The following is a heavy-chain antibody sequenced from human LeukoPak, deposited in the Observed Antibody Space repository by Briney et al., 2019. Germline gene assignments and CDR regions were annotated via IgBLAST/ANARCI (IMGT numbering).Heavy chain of an antibody. V-gene: IGHV3-23*01. J-gene: IGHJ4*02. CDR3: AKDRSAYCSSTSCYRNYFDH. Sequence: PGGSLRLSCAASGFTFSTYAMTWVRQAPGKGLEWVSAISGSGGTTNYADSVKGRFTISRDNSKNTLYLQMNNLRAEDTAVYYCAKDRSAYCSSTSCYRNYFDHWGQGTLVTVSS. D-gene: IGHD2-2*01. CDR2: ISGSGGTT. CDR1: GFTFSTYA.